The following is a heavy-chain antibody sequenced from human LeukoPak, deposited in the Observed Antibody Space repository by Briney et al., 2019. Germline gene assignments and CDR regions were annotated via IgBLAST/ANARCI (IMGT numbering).Heavy chain of an antibody. D-gene: IGHD5-12*01. Sequence: ASVKVSCKASGGTFSSYAISWVRQAPGQGLEWMGGIIPIFGTANYAQKFQGRVTITADESTSTAYMELSSLRFEDTAVYYCARGKGYSGYDDAFDIWGQGTMVTVSS. CDR3: ARGKGYSGYDDAFDI. J-gene: IGHJ3*02. V-gene: IGHV1-69*13. CDR1: GGTFSSYA. CDR2: IIPIFGTA.